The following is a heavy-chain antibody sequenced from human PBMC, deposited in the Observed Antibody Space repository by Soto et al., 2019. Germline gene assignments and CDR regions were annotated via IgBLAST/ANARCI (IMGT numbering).Heavy chain of an antibody. CDR3: ARGRYCSGGNCYPRGSFDY. Sequence: PSETLSLTCTVSGGSISSYYWSWIRQPPGKGLEWIGYIYYSESTNYNPSLKSRVTISIDKSKNQFSLKLDSVTAADTAVYYCARGRYCSGGNCYPRGSFDYWGQGTLVTVSS. J-gene: IGHJ4*02. V-gene: IGHV4-59*12. CDR2: IYYSEST. D-gene: IGHD2-15*01. CDR1: GGSISSYY.